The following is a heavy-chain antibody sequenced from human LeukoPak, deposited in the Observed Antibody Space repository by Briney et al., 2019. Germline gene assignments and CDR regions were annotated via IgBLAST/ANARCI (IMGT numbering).Heavy chain of an antibody. CDR2: IYHSGST. J-gene: IGHJ4*02. V-gene: IGHV4-38-2*01. D-gene: IGHD6-13*01. CDR3: ASSSSIAAAGARDY. CDR1: GYSISSGYY. Sequence: PSETLSLTCAASGYSISSGYYWGWIRQPPGKGLEWIGSIYHSGSTYYNPSLKSRVTISVDTSKNQFSLKLSSVTAADTAVYYCASSSSIAAAGARDYWGQGTLVTVSS.